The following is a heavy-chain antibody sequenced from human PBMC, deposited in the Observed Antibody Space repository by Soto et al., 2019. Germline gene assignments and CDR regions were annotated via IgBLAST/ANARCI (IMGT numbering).Heavy chain of an antibody. Sequence: QVQLVEYGGGEVQPGRSLSLSCAASGFTFSDYPMHWVGQAPGKGLEWVAVISYDGRVKYYVDYVKGRWTISRDNSKNKLDRQMNSQRVDDRAVYYCARDLIVGDPDYFYYWGQGTLVTLSS. J-gene: IGHJ4*02. CDR3: ARDLIVGDPDYFYY. D-gene: IGHD1-26*01. CDR2: ISYDGRVK. V-gene: IGHV3-30*04. CDR1: GFTFSDYP.